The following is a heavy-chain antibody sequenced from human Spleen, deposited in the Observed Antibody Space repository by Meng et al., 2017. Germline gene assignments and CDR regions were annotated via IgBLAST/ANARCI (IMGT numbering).Heavy chain of an antibody. D-gene: IGHD2-2*02. CDR1: GFTFSSYA. Sequence: SLKISCAASGFTFSSYAMHWVRQAPGKGLEWVAVISDDGSKKYYADSVKGRFAISRHNSKNTLYLQMNSLRAEDTAVYYCARVRRGYCSSTSCYIGDYWGQGTLVTVSS. J-gene: IGHJ4*02. V-gene: IGHV3-30*07. CDR3: ARVRRGYCSSTSCYIGDY. CDR2: ISDDGSKK.